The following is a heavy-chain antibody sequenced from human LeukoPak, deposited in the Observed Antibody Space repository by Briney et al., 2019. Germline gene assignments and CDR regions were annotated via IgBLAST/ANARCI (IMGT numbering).Heavy chain of an antibody. J-gene: IGHJ6*03. CDR3: ARRLQSVSQYMDV. V-gene: IGHV4-34*01. Sequence: SETLSLTCAVYAVSFSDYHWSWIRQPPGKGLEWIGEINHSGITNYNPSLKSRVSISVDTSKNQFSLKLSSVTAADTAVYYCARRLQSVSQYMDVWGKGTTVTVSS. D-gene: IGHD5-24*01. CDR2: INHSGIT. CDR1: AVSFSDYH.